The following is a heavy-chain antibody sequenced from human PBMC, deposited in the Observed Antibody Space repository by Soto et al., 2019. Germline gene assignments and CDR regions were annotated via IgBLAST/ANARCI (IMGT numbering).Heavy chain of an antibody. CDR2: ISYSGST. D-gene: IGHD2-2*01. CDR3: ARADPAASVGY. J-gene: IGHJ4*02. V-gene: IGHV4-59*11. Sequence: PSETLSLTCTVSGGSMSSHYWTWLRQSPGKGLEWIGYISYSGSTYYNPSLKSRVSISADTSKNQFSLRMNSMIAADTAMYYCARADPAASVGYWGQGTLVTVSS. CDR1: GGSMSSHY.